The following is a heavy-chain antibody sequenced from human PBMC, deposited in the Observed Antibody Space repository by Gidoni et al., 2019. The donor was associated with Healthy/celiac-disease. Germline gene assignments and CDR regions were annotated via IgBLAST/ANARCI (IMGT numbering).Heavy chain of an antibody. Sequence: QVQLQESGTGLVQPSETLSPTCTVAGYSISSGYYWGWIRQPPGKGLEWIGSIYHSGSTYYNPSLKSRVTISVDTSKNQFSLKLSSVTAADTAVYYCARDQQGSGSLYWGQGTLVTVSS. CDR3: ARDQQGSGSLY. D-gene: IGHD6-19*01. CDR1: GYSISSGYY. CDR2: IYHSGST. V-gene: IGHV4-38-2*02. J-gene: IGHJ4*02.